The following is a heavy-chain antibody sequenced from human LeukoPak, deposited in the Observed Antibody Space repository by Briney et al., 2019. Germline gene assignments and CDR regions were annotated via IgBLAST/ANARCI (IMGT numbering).Heavy chain of an antibody. CDR2: ISGNGGST. V-gene: IGHV3-64*01. J-gene: IGHJ4*02. CDR3: ARDRRPLTIEAPGD. CDR1: GFTFSSYP. D-gene: IGHD6-13*01. Sequence: PGGPLRLSCAASGFTFSSYPMHWVRQAPGKGLEYVSGISGNGGSTYYANSVKGRFTISRDNSKNTLYLQMGRLRAEDMAVYYCARDRRPLTIEAPGDWGQGALVTVSS.